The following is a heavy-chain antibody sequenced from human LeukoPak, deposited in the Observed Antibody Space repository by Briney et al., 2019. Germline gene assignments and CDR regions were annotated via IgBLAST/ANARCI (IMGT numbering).Heavy chain of an antibody. V-gene: IGHV3-74*01. CDR2: INNDGRST. J-gene: IGHJ5*02. CDR1: GFTFSSYW. CDR3: VSGAYYSDKGGYLHH. Sequence: GGSLRLSCAASGFTFSSYWMHWVRQAAGKGLVWVSRINNDGRSTTRADSVKGRFTISRDNAKNTLYLQMNSLRAEDTAVYYCVSGAYYSDKGGYLHHWGQGTLVTVSS. D-gene: IGHD3-22*01.